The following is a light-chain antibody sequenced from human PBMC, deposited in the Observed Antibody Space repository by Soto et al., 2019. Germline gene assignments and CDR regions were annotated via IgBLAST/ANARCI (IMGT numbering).Light chain of an antibody. CDR1: SSDVGGYNY. CDR3: SSYTSSSTLG. V-gene: IGLV2-14*01. Sequence: QSVLTQPASVSGSPGQSITISCTGTSSDVGGYNYVSWYQQHPGKAPKLMIYDVSNRPSGVSNRFPGSKSGNTASLTISGLQAEDEADYYCSSYTSSSTLGFGTGTKLTVL. CDR2: DVS. J-gene: IGLJ1*01.